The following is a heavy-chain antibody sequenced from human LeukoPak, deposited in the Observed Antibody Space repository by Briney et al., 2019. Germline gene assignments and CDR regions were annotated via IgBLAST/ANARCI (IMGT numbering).Heavy chain of an antibody. CDR3: ARLLTGWFDP. CDR2: IYYSGST. CDR1: GGSISSSSYL. Sequence: SETLSLTCTVSGGSISSSSYLWGWIRQPPGKGLEWIGTIYYSGSTYYNPSFKSRVIISVDTSKNQFSLKLSSVTAADTAVYYCARLLTGWFDPWGQGTLVTVSS. D-gene: IGHD7-27*01. J-gene: IGHJ5*02. V-gene: IGHV4-39*07.